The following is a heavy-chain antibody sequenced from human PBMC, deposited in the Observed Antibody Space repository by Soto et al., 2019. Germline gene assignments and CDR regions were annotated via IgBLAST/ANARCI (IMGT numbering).Heavy chain of an antibody. J-gene: IGHJ4*02. Sequence: GGSLRLSCAASGFTFSSYEMNWVRQAPGKGLEWVSYISSSGSTIYYADSVKGRFTISRDNAKNSLYLQMNSLRAEDTAVYYCASSKWELRSSDYWGQGTLVTVSS. D-gene: IGHD1-26*01. CDR1: GFTFSSYE. V-gene: IGHV3-48*03. CDR2: ISSSGSTI. CDR3: ASSKWELRSSDY.